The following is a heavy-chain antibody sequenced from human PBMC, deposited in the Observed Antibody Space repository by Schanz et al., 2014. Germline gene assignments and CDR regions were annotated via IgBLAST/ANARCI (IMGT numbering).Heavy chain of an antibody. CDR2: INAGTGNT. CDR1: GYSFTPFP. V-gene: IGHV1-3*01. J-gene: IGHJ4*02. D-gene: IGHD6-13*01. Sequence: QVQLVQSGAEVKKPGASVKVSCKASGYSFTPFPIHWVRQAPGQRLEWMGWINAGTGNTEDSQKFQGRVNITRDTLASTAYREVSSERTEDTAVDSCARSGSSNWCVLDHWGQGTLVTVSS. CDR3: ARSGSSNWCVLDH.